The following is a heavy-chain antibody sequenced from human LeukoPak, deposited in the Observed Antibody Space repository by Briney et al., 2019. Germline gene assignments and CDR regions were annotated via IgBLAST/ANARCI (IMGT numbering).Heavy chain of an antibody. CDR3: ARVYSNSWYSGYLYMDV. D-gene: IGHD6-13*01. CDR2: ISSSGSTI. CDR1: GFTFSTYS. V-gene: IGHV3-48*04. Sequence: GGSLRLSCAASGFTFSTYSMNWVRQAPGKGLEWVSHISSSGSTIYYADSVKGRFTISRDNAKNSLYLQMNSLRAEDTAVYYCARVYSNSWYSGYLYMDVWGKGTTVTVSS. J-gene: IGHJ6*03.